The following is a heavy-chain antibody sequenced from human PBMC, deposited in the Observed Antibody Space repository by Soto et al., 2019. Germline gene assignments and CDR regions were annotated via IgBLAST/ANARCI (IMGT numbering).Heavy chain of an antibody. V-gene: IGHV3-74*01. CDR2: INSDGTIS. CDR1: GFTFGTYW. Sequence: XESLRLSGAASGFTFGTYWMNWVRQAPGKGPEWLSGINSDGTISSYADSVKGRFTISRDNARNTLSLQMNSLRADDTAVYYCARLSGDHSAFFSYGMDAWGQGTTVTVSS. D-gene: IGHD2-21*01. CDR3: ARLSGDHSAFFSYGMDA. J-gene: IGHJ6*02.